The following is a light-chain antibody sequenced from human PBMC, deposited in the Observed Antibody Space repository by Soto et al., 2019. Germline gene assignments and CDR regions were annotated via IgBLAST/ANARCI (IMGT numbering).Light chain of an antibody. Sequence: DIQMTQSPSSLSASVGDRVTVTCRTSQKINNYLDWYQQKPGKAPKLLIYGAFSVQSGVPLRFSGSGSGTEFTLTISSLQPDDFAIYYCEQTYSPPGTFGQGTKLEIK. CDR1: QKINNY. J-gene: IGKJ5*01. CDR3: EQTYSPPGT. CDR2: GAF. V-gene: IGKV1-39*01.